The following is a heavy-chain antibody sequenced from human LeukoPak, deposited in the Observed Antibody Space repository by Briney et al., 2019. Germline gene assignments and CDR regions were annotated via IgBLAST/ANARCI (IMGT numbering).Heavy chain of an antibody. CDR3: ARGFYYTGMDV. J-gene: IGHJ6*02. CDR2: TYYRSKWYH. V-gene: IGHV6-1*01. Sequence: SQTLSLTCAISGDSVSSNSAAWNWLRQSPSRGLEWLERTYYRSKWYHDYAVSVKSRTTINPDTSKNQFSLQLNSVTPEDTAVYYCARGFYYTGMDVWGQGTTVTVSS. D-gene: IGHD2/OR15-2a*01. CDR1: GDSVSSNSAA.